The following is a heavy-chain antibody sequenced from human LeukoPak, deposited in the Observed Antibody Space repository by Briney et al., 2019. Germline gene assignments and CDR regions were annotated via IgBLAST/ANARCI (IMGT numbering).Heavy chain of an antibody. CDR3: ARGRFDSSGWYWSPFDP. J-gene: IGHJ5*02. D-gene: IGHD6-19*01. CDR1: GYTFTSHG. CDR2: ISAYNGNT. Sequence: GASVKVSCKASGYTFTSHGISWVRQAPGQGLEWMGWISAYNGNTNYAQKLQGRVTMTTDTSTSTAYMELRSLRSDDTAVYYCARGRFDSSGWYWSPFDPWGQGTLVTVSS. V-gene: IGHV1-18*01.